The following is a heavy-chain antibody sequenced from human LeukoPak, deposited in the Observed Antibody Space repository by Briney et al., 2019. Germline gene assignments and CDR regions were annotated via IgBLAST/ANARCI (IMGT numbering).Heavy chain of an antibody. J-gene: IGHJ6*03. CDR3: AREIEYSSSSSGYYYYYYYYMDV. CDR1: GFTFSSYS. D-gene: IGHD6-6*01. V-gene: IGHV3-21*01. CDR2: ISSSSSYI. Sequence: GGSLRLSCAASGFTFSSYSMNWVRQAPGKGLEWVSSISSSSSYIYYADSVKGRFTISRDNAKNSLYLQMNSLRAEDTAVYYCAREIEYSSSSSGYYYYYYYYMDVWGKGTTVTVSS.